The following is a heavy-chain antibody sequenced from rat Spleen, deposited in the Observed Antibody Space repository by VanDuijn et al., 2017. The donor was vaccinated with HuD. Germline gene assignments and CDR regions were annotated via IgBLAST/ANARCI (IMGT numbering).Heavy chain of an antibody. V-gene: IGHV5S23*01. CDR2: ITNSGGSI. D-gene: IGHD1-10*01. Sequence: EVQLVESGGGLVQPGRSLKLSCAASGFTFSNYDMAWVRQAPTKGLEWVAAITNSGGSIYYPDSVKGRFTISRDNAKSTLFLQMDSLRSEDTATYYCTTTWNFDYWGQGVMVTVSS. J-gene: IGHJ2*01. CDR3: TTTWNFDY. CDR1: GFTFSNYD.